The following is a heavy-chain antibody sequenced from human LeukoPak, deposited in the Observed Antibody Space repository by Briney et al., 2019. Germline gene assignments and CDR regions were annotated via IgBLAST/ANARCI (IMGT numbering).Heavy chain of an antibody. CDR2: IIPIFGTA. CDR3: ARVFPTRPPLDPYDYVWGSYRYNAASADPGDAFDI. V-gene: IGHV1-69*01. CDR1: GGTFSSYA. Sequence: GSSVKVSCKASGGTFSSYAISWVRQAPGQGLEWMGGIIPIFGTANYAQKFQGRVTITADESTSTAYMELSSLRSEDTAVYYCARVFPTRPPLDPYDYVWGSYRYNAASADPGDAFDIWGQGTMVTVSS. J-gene: IGHJ3*02. D-gene: IGHD3-16*02.